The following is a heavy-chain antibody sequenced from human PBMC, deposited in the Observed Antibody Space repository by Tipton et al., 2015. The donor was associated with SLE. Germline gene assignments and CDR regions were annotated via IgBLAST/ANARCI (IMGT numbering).Heavy chain of an antibody. Sequence: TLSLTCTVSGGSISSYYWSWIRQPPGKGLEWIGYIYYSGSTNYNPSLKSRVTISVDTSRNQFSLKLSSVTAADTAVYYCARGAGGLVDSWGQGTLVTASS. V-gene: IGHV4-59*01. CDR2: IYYSGST. CDR1: GGSISSYY. CDR3: ARGAGGLVDS. D-gene: IGHD1-14*01. J-gene: IGHJ4*02.